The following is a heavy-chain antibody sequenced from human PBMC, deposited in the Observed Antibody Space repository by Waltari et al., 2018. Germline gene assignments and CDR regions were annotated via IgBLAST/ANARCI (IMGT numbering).Heavy chain of an antibody. J-gene: IGHJ4*02. V-gene: IGHV4-34*01. CDR1: GGSFSGYY. CDR3: ARGLNPSAAGFDY. CDR2: INHSGST. D-gene: IGHD6-13*01. Sequence: QAQLQQWGAGLLKPSETLSLTCAVYGGSFSGYYWSWIRQPPGKGLEWIGEINHSGSTNYNPSLKSRVTISVDTSKNQFSLKLSSVTAADTAVYYCARGLNPSAAGFDYWGQGTLVTVSS.